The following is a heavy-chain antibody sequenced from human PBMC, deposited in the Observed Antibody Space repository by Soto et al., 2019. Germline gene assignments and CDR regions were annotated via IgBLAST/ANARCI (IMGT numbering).Heavy chain of an antibody. CDR1: GYTFTSYG. CDR3: ARLAPDYYDSSGYYYVSYFDY. D-gene: IGHD3-22*01. J-gene: IGHJ4*02. CDR2: ISAYNGNT. Sequence: QVQLVQSGAEVKKPGASVKVSCKASGYTFTSYGISWVRQAPGQGLEWMGWISAYNGNTNYAQKLQGRGTMTTDTSTSTAYMELRSLRSDDTAVYYCARLAPDYYDSSGYYYVSYFDYWGQGTLVTVSS. V-gene: IGHV1-18*04.